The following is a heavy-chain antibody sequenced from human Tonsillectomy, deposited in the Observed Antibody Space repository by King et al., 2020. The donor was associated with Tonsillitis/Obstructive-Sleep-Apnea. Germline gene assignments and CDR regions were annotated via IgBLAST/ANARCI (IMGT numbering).Heavy chain of an antibody. Sequence: VQLQQWGAGLLKSSETLSLTCAVYGGSFSGYYCSWIRQPPGKGLEWIGEINHSGSTKYNPSHKSRVTISVDTSKNQFSLKRSSVTAADTAVYYCARESSITMIVLSDAFDIWGQGTRVTVSS. J-gene: IGHJ3*02. CDR1: GGSFSGYY. D-gene: IGHD3-22*01. CDR3: ARESSITMIVLSDAFDI. CDR2: INHSGST. V-gene: IGHV4-34*01.